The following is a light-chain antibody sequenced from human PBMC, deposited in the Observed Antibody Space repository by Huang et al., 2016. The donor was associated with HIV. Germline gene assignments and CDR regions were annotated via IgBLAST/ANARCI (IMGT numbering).Light chain of an antibody. V-gene: IGKV1-39*01. CDR3: QQSYSALIT. Sequence: IQLTQSPTSLSASVGDRVAIACRASQAIGTYLNWFQQKPGRAPKLLISGVSSLHTGVPSLVIGSGSATEFTLTIRGLQFDDFATYFCQQSYSALITFGQGTRLEIK. J-gene: IGKJ5*01. CDR1: QAIGTY. CDR2: GVS.